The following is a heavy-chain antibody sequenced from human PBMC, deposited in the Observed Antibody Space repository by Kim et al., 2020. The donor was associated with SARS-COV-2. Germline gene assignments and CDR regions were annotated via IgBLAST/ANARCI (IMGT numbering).Heavy chain of an antibody. V-gene: IGHV4-34*01. CDR3: ARRVGGNVMRLDP. D-gene: IGHD2-15*01. CDR2: INHSGST. CDR1: GGSFSGYY. J-gene: IGHJ5*02. Sequence: SETLSLTCAVYGGSFSGYYWSWIRQPPGKGLEWIGEINHSGSTNYNPSLKSRVTISVDTSKNQFSLKLSSVTAADTAVYYCARRVGGNVMRLDPWGQGTLVTVSS.